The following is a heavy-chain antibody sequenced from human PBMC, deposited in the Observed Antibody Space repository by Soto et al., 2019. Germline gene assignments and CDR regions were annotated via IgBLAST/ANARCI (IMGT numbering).Heavy chain of an antibody. Sequence: QVQLVQSGPEVKKPGSSVKVSCEASGGTFSNFAVNWVRQAPGQGLEWVGGIIPLFNVAKYAQKFEGRVTIVADDSTSTAYIDLSSLRSDDTAVYYCAASGMDVLGYDYKDTEGLEIWGQGTMVTVSS. CDR3: AASGMDVLGYDYKDTEGLEI. D-gene: IGHD4-4*01. V-gene: IGHV1-69*01. J-gene: IGHJ3*02. CDR1: GGTFSNFA. CDR2: IIPLFNVA.